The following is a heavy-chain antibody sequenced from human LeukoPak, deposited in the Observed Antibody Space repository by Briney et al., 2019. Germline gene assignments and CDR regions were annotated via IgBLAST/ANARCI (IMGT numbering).Heavy chain of an antibody. CDR1: GFTFSSYA. Sequence: GGSLRLSCAASGFTFSSYAMSWVHQAPGKGLEWVSAISGSGGSIYYADSVKGRFTISRDNSKNTLYLQMNSLRAEDTAVYYCAKDRVFVVVVAAEINDAFDIWGQGTMVTASS. V-gene: IGHV3-23*01. CDR3: AKDRVFVVVVAAEINDAFDI. J-gene: IGHJ3*02. D-gene: IGHD2-15*01. CDR2: ISGSGGSI.